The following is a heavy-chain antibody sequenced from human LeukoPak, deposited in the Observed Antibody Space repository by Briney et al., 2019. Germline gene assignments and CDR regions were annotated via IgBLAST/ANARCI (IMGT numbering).Heavy chain of an antibody. CDR1: GFTFSSYA. D-gene: IGHD3-3*01. CDR3: ARGSNPKTYDFWSGPELQH. J-gene: IGHJ1*01. CDR2: ISYDGSNK. Sequence: PGRSLRLSCAASGFTFSSYAMHWVRQAPGKGLEWVAVISYDGSNKYYADSVKGRFTISRDNSNTLYLQMNSLRAEDTAVYYCARGSNPKTYDFWSGPELQHWGQGTLVTVSS. V-gene: IGHV3-30-3*01.